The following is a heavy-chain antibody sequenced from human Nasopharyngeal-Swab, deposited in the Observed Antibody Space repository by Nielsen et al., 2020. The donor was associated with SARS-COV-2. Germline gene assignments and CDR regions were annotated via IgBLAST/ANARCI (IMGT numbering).Heavy chain of an antibody. CDR3: ARSRIDY. CDR1: GFTFSYYW. CDR2: IKQDGSEK. Sequence: GSLRLSCAASGFTFSYYWMSWVRQAPGKGLEWVANIKQDGSEKYYVDSVKGRFTISRDNAKNSVYLQMNSLRAEDTAVYYCARSRIDYWGQGTLVTVSS. V-gene: IGHV3-7*03. J-gene: IGHJ4*02.